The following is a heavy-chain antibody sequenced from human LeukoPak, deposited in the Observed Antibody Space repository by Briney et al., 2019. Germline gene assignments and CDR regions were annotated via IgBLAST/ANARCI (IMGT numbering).Heavy chain of an antibody. J-gene: IGHJ4*02. CDR2: LSGSGSNT. D-gene: IGHD6-13*01. CDR1: GFTFSSYA. CDR3: AKFRAAAGPRDFDY. V-gene: IGHV3-23*01. Sequence: GGSLRLSCAASGFTFSSYAMTWVRQAPGKGLEWVSTLSGSGSNTYYADSVKGRFSISRDNSQSTLYLQMNSLRAEDTAVYYCAKFRAAAGPRDFDYWGQGTLVTVPS.